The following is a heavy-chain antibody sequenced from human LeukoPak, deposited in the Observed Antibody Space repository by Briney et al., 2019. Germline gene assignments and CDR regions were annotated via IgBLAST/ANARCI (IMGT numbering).Heavy chain of an antibody. J-gene: IGHJ3*02. CDR2: IRSKAYGGTT. V-gene: IGHV3-49*03. Sequence: GGSLRLSCTASGFTFGDYAMSWFRQAPGKGLEWVGFIRSKAYGGTTEYAASVKGRFTISRDDSKSIAYLQMNSLKTEDTAVYYCTRDLNDEWLLLNLGAFDIWGQGTMVTVSS. CDR3: TRDLNDEWLLLNLGAFDI. CDR1: GFTFGDYA. D-gene: IGHD3-22*01.